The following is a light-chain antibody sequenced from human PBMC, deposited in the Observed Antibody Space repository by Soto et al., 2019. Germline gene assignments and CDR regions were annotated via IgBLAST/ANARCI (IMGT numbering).Light chain of an antibody. CDR3: SSYTSSSTPLV. V-gene: IGLV2-14*01. J-gene: IGLJ3*02. Sequence: QSALTQPASVSGSPGQSITISCTGTSSDVGGYNYVSWYQQHPGKAPKLMIYEVSNRPSGVSDRFSGSKSGNTASLTISGLQAVDESDYYCSSYTSSSTPLVFGGGTKLTVL. CDR2: EVS. CDR1: SSDVGGYNY.